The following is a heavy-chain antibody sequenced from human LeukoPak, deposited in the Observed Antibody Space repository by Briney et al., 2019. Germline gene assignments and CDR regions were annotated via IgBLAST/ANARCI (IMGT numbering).Heavy chain of an antibody. CDR1: GDSASSLSAD. CDR2: TYYRSKWYN. Sequence: SQTLSLTCVISGDSASSLSADWNWIRQSPSRGLEWLGRTYYRSKWYNDYAISVKSRITINPDTSKNQFYLQLKSVSLEDTAVYYCARGPNCSAGSCYEHWFDPWGQGTLVTVSS. CDR3: ARGPNCSAGSCYEHWFDP. V-gene: IGHV6-1*01. J-gene: IGHJ5*02. D-gene: IGHD2-15*01.